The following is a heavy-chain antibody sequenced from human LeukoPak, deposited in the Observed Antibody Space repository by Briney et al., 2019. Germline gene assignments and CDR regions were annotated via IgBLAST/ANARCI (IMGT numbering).Heavy chain of an antibody. D-gene: IGHD1-26*01. V-gene: IGHV1-46*01. J-gene: IGHJ4*02. Sequence: ASVKVSCKASGYTFTSYYMHWVRRAPGQGLDWVGIINPSAGSTTYAQKFQGRVTMTRDTSTSTVYMELSSLRSEDTAVYYCARAGSGELLPNYYFDYWGQGTLVTVSS. CDR2: INPSAGST. CDR1: GYTFTSYY. CDR3: ARAGSGELLPNYYFDY.